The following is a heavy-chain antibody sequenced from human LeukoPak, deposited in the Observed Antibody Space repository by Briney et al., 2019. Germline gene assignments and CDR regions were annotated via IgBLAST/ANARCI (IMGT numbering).Heavy chain of an antibody. J-gene: IGHJ4*02. CDR3: AREAGTTRTGFDY. D-gene: IGHD1-7*01. CDR2: INHSGST. CDR1: GGSFSGYY. V-gene: IGHV4-34*01. Sequence: PSETLSLTCAVYGGSFSGYYWSWIRQPPGKGLEWIGEINHSGSTNYNPSLKSRVTISVDTSKNQFSLKLSSVTAADTAVYYCAREAGTTRTGFDYWGQGTLVTVSS.